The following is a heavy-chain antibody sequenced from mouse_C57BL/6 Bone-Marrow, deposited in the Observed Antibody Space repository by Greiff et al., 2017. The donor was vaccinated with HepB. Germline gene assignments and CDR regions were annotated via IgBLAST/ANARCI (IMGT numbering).Heavy chain of an antibody. J-gene: IGHJ1*03. CDR3: ARRGTTGYFDV. CDR2: ISSGGSYT. Sequence: EVHLVESGGDLVKPGGSLKLSCAASGFTFSSYGMSWVRQTPDKRLEWVATISSGGSYTYYPDSVKGRFTISSDNAKNTLYLQMSSLKSKDTAMYYCARRGTTGYFDVWGTGTTVTVSS. V-gene: IGHV5-6*01. CDR1: GFTFSSYG. D-gene: IGHD1-1*01.